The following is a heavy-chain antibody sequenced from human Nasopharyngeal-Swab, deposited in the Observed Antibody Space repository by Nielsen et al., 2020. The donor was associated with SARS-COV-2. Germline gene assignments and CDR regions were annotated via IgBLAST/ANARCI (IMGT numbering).Heavy chain of an antibody. CDR3: ARANIPEITIFGVVRRTGMDV. J-gene: IGHJ6*02. V-gene: IGHV4-59*01. Sequence: SETLSLTCTVSGGSISSNYWSWIRQPPGKGLEWIGYIYYSGSTNYNPSLKSRVTISVDTSKNQFSLKLSSVTAADTAVYYCARANIPEITIFGVVRRTGMDVWGQGTTVTVSS. CDR2: IYYSGST. CDR1: GGSISSNY. D-gene: IGHD3-3*01.